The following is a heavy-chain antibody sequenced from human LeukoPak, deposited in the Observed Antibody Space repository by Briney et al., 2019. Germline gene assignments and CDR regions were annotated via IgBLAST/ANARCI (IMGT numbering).Heavy chain of an antibody. CDR3: AREGRDYYDRSGYSPDY. D-gene: IGHD3-22*01. Sequence: SQTLSLTCTVSGGSITSGTSYWGWVRQPPGRGLEWIGTFYSTGSTHYNPSLRNRVTISVDTSKNQFSLRLSSVTAADTAIYYCAREGRDYYDRSGYSPDYWGQGTLVTVSS. CDR1: GGSITSGTSY. V-gene: IGHV4-39*07. J-gene: IGHJ4*02. CDR2: FYSTGST.